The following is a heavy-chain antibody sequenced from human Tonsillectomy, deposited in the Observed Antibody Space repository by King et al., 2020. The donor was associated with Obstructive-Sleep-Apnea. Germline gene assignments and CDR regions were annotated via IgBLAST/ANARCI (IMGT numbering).Heavy chain of an antibody. Sequence: VQLVQSGAEVRKPGASVKVSCKGSGYTFTSYAIHWVRQAPGQRLEWMGWINAGNGYTKFSQKFQGRVSITRDTAASTAYMDLSSLRSEDTAVYYCARATETPTSGSLYNWFDPWGQGTLVTVSS. CDR1: GYTFTSYA. J-gene: IGHJ5*02. V-gene: IGHV1-3*01. CDR2: INAGNGYT. D-gene: IGHD3-10*01. CDR3: ARATETPTSGSLYNWFDP.